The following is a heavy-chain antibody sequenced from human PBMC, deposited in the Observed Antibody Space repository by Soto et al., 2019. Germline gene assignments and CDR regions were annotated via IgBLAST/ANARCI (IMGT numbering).Heavy chain of an antibody. CDR1: GFTFGDYA. CDR2: ISSSSTI. Sequence: GGFLRLSCTASGFTFGDYAMSWFRQAPGKGLEWVSYISSSSTIYYADSVKGRFTVSRDNAKNSLYLQMNSLRDEDTAVYYCARDLRYCSGGSCYNSANYFDYWGQGTLVTVSS. J-gene: IGHJ4*02. CDR3: ARDLRYCSGGSCYNSANYFDY. D-gene: IGHD2-15*01. V-gene: IGHV3-48*02.